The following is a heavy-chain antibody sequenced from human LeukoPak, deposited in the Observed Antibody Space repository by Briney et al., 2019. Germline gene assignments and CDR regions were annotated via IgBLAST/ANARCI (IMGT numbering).Heavy chain of an antibody. J-gene: IGHJ5*02. CDR3: ARLGSSWPNWFDP. V-gene: IGHV3-11*01. CDR1: GVSFSDYH. D-gene: IGHD6-13*01. CDR2: ITFSGRTI. Sequence: GVSLRLSCAASGVSFSDYHMIWIRQHPGKGLEWVSYITFSGRTIHYADSVKGRFTISRDNARSSLYLQMNSLRAEDTAVYYCARLGSSWPNWFDPWGQGTLVTVSS.